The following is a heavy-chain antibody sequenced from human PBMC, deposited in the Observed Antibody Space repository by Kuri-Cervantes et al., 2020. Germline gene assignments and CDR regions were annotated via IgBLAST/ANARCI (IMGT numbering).Heavy chain of an antibody. CDR3: ASRRGAPDYYFDY. Sequence: SETLSLTCTVYGGSFSGYYWSWIRQPPGKGLEWIGSIYYSGSTYYNPSLKSRVTISVDTSKNQFSLKLSSVTAADTAVYYCASRRGAPDYYFDYWGQGTLVTVSS. V-gene: IGHV4-39*01. CDR2: IYYSGST. J-gene: IGHJ4*02. D-gene: IGHD5-24*01. CDR1: GGSFSGYY.